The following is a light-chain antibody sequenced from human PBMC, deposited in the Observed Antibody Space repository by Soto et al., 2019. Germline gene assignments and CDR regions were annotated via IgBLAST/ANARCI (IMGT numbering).Light chain of an antibody. V-gene: IGLV2-11*01. CDR3: CSYAGSYTV. CDR2: DVS. Sequence: QSALTQPRSVSGSPGQSVTISCTGTSSDVGGYNYVSWYQQQPGKAPNLMIFDVSKRPSGVHARFSVSKSGNTASLTISWRQAEDEADYYCCSYAGSYTVFGEGTKVTVL. CDR1: SSDVGGYNY. J-gene: IGLJ2*01.